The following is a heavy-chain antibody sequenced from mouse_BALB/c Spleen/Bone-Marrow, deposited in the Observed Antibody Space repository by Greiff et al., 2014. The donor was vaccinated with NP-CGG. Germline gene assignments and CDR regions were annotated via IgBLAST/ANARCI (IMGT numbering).Heavy chain of an antibody. J-gene: IGHJ2*01. CDR2: INPYNGGT. D-gene: IGHD2-4*01. CDR1: GYSFTGYT. Sequence: VQLQQSGPELVKPGASMKISCKASGYSFTGYTMNWVKQSHGKNPEWIGLINPYNGGTRYNQKFKGKATLTVDKSSSTAYMELLSLTSEDSAVYYCARGPPLYYDYGFDYWGQGTTLTVSS. V-gene: IGHV1-18*01. CDR3: ARGPPLYYDYGFDY.